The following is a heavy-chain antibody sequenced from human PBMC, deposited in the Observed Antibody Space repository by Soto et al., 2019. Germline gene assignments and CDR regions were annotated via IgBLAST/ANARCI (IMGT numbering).Heavy chain of an antibody. D-gene: IGHD5-18*01. CDR1: GFTFISYG. CDR3: AKDTGIQLWKNYYYYGMDV. J-gene: IGHJ6*02. V-gene: IGHV3-30*18. Sequence: QRGGSLRLSCAASGFTFISYGMHWGRQAPGKGLEWVAVISYDGSNKYYADSVKGRFTISRDNSKNTLYLQMNSLRAEDTAVYYCAKDTGIQLWKNYYYYGMDVWGQGTTVTVSS. CDR2: ISYDGSNK.